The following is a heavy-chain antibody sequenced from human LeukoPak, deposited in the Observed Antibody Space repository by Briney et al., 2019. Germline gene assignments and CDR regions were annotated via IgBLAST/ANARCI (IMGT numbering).Heavy chain of an antibody. V-gene: IGHV4-59*05. CDR1: GGSISSYY. CDR3: ASTDDSSGYYYFDY. J-gene: IGHJ4*02. CDR2: IYYSGST. D-gene: IGHD3-22*01. Sequence: NASETLSLTCTVSGGSISSYYWSWIRQPAGKGLEWIGSIYYSGSTYYNPSLKSRVTISVDTSKNQFSLKLSSVTAADTAVYYCASTDDSSGYYYFDYWGQGTLVTVSS.